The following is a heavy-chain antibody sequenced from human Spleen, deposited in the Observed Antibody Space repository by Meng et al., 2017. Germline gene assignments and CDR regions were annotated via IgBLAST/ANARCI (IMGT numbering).Heavy chain of an antibody. J-gene: IGHJ3*01. CDR1: GFTFSYYE. Sequence: GGSLRLSCAASGFTFSYYEMSWVRQAPGKGLEWVSYISSDATTIYYADSVKGRFTISRDNSENMLYLQMKSLKAEDTAIYYCAAGGKEGFDVWGQGTMVTVSS. V-gene: IGHV3-48*03. D-gene: IGHD1-26*01. CDR2: ISSDATTI. CDR3: AAGGKEGFDV.